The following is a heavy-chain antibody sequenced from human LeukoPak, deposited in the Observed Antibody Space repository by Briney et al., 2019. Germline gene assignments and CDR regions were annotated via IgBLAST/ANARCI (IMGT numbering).Heavy chain of an antibody. CDR1: GGTFSSYA. Sequence: SVKVSCKASGGTFSSYAISWVRQAPGQGLEWMGGIIPIFGTANYAQKFQGRVTITADESTSTAYMELSSLRSEDTAVYYCARGMDAGDTAMAGYYYYYMDVWGKGTTVTVSS. J-gene: IGHJ6*03. V-gene: IGHV1-69*13. D-gene: IGHD5-18*01. CDR3: ARGMDAGDTAMAGYYYYYMDV. CDR2: IIPIFGTA.